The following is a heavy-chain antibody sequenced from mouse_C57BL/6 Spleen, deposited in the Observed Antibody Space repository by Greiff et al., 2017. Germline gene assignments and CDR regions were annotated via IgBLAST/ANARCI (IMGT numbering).Heavy chain of an antibody. V-gene: IGHV1-69*01. CDR1: GYTFTSYW. Sequence: QVQLQQPGAELVMPGASVKLSCKASGYTFTSYWMHWVKQRPGQGLEWIGEIDPSDSYTNYNQKFKGKSTLTVDKSSSTAYMQLSSLTSEDSAVYYCARLWEVWYFDVWGTGTTVTVSS. CDR2: IDPSDSYT. J-gene: IGHJ1*03. D-gene: IGHD4-1*01. CDR3: ARLWEVWYFDV.